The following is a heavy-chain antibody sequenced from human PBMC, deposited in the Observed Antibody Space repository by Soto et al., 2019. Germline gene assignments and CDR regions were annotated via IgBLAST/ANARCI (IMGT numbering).Heavy chain of an antibody. CDR2: IYYSGST. Sequence: PSETLSLTCTVSGGSISSGGYYWSWIRQHPGKGLEWIGYIYYSGSTYYNPSLKSRVTISVDTSKNQFSLRLSSVTAADTAVYYCARDSKSSSPRGGGFDIWGQGTMVTVSS. CDR1: GGSISSGGYY. D-gene: IGHD6-6*01. J-gene: IGHJ3*02. CDR3: ARDSKSSSPRGGGFDI. V-gene: IGHV4-31*03.